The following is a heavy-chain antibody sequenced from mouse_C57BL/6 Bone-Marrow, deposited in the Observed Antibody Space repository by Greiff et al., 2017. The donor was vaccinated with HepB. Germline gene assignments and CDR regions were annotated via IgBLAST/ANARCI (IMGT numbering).Heavy chain of an antibody. J-gene: IGHJ2*01. D-gene: IGHD2-4*01. CDR1: GFTFSSYG. Sequence: EVQLVESGGDLVKPGASLKLSCAASGFTFSSYGMSWVRQTPDKRLEWVATISSGGSYTYYPDNVKGRVTISRDKAKNTLYLQLSSLKSEDTAMYYCARARSTMITLDYWGQGTTLTVSS. CDR3: ARARSTMITLDY. CDR2: ISSGGSYT. V-gene: IGHV5-6*01.